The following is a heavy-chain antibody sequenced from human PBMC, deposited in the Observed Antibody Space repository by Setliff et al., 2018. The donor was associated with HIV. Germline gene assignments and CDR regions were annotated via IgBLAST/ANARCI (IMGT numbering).Heavy chain of an antibody. CDR1: GYTFTTYS. V-gene: IGHV1-3*01. Sequence: GASVMVSCKASGYTFTTYSLHWVRQAPGQSLEWMGWINVGKGDTKYSQKLQGRITITRDTSANTAYMELSSLRSDDTAVYFCARGALLAVFDFDYWGHGTLVTVSS. CDR2: INVGKGDT. CDR3: ARGALLAVFDFDY. D-gene: IGHD3-10*01. J-gene: IGHJ4*01.